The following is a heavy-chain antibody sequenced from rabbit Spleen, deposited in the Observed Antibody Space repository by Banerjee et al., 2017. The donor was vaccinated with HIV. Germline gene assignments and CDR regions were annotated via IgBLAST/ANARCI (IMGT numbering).Heavy chain of an antibody. CDR2: TAGGRSSFT. V-gene: IGHV1S45*01. CDR1: GFSFSSSYD. D-gene: IGHD1-1*01. J-gene: IGHJ6*01. Sequence: QEQLVESGGGLVTPGASLTLTCTASGFSFSSSYDMCWVRQAPGKGLEWIACTAGGRSSFTYYASWAKGRFTISKASSTTVTLQMTSLTAADTATYFCARDTATSFSTYGMDLWGPGTLVTVS. CDR3: ARDTATSFSTYGMDL.